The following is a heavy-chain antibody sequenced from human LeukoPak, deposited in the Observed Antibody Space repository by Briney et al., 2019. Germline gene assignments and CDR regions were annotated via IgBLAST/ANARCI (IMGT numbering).Heavy chain of an antibody. CDR1: GFAFSTYS. J-gene: IGHJ4*02. CDR2: ITSTSAYI. CDR3: ARVAGGSYHFDY. Sequence: GSLRLSCAASGFAFSTYSMNWVRQAPGKGLEWVSSITSTSAYIYYADSVKGRFTISRDNAKNSLYPQMNSLRAGDMAVYYCARVAGGSYHFDYWGQGALVTVSS. D-gene: IGHD1-26*01. V-gene: IGHV3-21*01.